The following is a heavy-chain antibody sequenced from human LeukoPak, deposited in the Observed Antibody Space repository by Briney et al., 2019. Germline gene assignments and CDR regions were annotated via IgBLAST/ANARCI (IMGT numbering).Heavy chain of an antibody. CDR1: GFTFSSYS. D-gene: IGHD4-17*01. Sequence: AGGSLRLSCAASGFTFSSYSMNWVRQAPGKGLEWVSSISSSSSYIYYADSVKGRFTISRDNAKNSLYLQMNSLRAEDTAVYYCARDRAKDYGDPRGAFDIWGQGTMVTVSS. V-gene: IGHV3-21*01. J-gene: IGHJ3*02. CDR2: ISSSSSYI. CDR3: ARDRAKDYGDPRGAFDI.